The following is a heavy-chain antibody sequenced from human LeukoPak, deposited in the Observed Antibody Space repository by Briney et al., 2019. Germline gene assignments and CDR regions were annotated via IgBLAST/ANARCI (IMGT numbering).Heavy chain of an antibody. CDR3: ARRPTITHIATPYYYYGMDV. Sequence: PSETLSLTCALYGGSFSGYYWSWIRQPPGKGLEWSGEINHSGSTNYNPSLKSRVTISLHTSKNQFSLKLSSVTAADTAVYYCARRPTITHIATPYYYYGMDVWGQGTTVTVSS. V-gene: IGHV4-34*01. J-gene: IGHJ6*02. D-gene: IGHD1-14*01. CDR1: GGSFSGYY. CDR2: INHSGST.